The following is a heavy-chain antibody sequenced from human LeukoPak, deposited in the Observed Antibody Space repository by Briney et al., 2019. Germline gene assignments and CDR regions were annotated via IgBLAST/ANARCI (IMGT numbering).Heavy chain of an antibody. CDR1: GGSISSYY. D-gene: IGHD3-16*01. V-gene: IGHV4-59*08. Sequence: SETLSLTCTVSGGSISSYYWSWIRQPPGKGLEWIGHIYYSGSTNYNPSLKSRVTISVDTSKNQFSLKLSSVTAADTAVYYCVITVKVSAFDIWGQGTMVTVSS. CDR3: VITVKVSAFDI. CDR2: IYYSGST. J-gene: IGHJ3*02.